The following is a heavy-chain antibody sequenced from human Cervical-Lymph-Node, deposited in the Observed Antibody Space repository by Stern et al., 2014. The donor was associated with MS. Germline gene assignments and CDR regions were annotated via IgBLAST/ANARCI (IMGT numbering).Heavy chain of an antibody. CDR3: AKDMGYSYGYNYGMDV. J-gene: IGHJ6*02. Sequence: EVQLVASGGGLVQPGRSLRLSCAASGFTFDDYAMHWVRQAPGKGLEWVSGISWNSGSIGYADSVKGRFTISRDNAKNSLYLQMNSLRAEDTALYYCAKDMGYSYGYNYGMDVWGQGTTVTVSS. CDR2: ISWNSGSI. D-gene: IGHD5-18*01. V-gene: IGHV3-9*01. CDR1: GFTFDDYA.